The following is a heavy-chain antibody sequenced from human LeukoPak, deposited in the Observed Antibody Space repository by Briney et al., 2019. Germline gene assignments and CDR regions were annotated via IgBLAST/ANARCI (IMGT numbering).Heavy chain of an antibody. Sequence: GGSLRLSCAASGFTVSSNYMSWVRQAPGKGLEWVSVIYSGGGTYYADFVKGRFTISRDNSKNTLYLQMNSLRAEDTAVYYCANLVAVAGTALDYWGQGTLVTVSS. J-gene: IGHJ4*02. CDR1: GFTVSSNY. CDR3: ANLVAVAGTALDY. V-gene: IGHV3-53*05. CDR2: IYSGGGT. D-gene: IGHD6-19*01.